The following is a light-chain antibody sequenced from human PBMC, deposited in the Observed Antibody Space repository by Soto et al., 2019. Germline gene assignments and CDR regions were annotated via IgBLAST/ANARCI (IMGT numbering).Light chain of an antibody. V-gene: IGKV3-20*01. J-gene: IGKJ4*01. CDR3: QQYGSSPLT. CDR1: QSVSSNY. Sequence: EIVLTQSPGTLSLSPGERATLSCRASQSVSSNYLAWYQQKPGQAPRLLIYDASSRATGIPDRFSGSGSGKDFTLTISRLEPEDFAVYYCQQYGSSPLTFGGGTKVEIK. CDR2: DAS.